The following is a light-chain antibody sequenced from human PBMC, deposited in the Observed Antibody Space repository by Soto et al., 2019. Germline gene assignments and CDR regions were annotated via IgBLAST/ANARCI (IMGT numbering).Light chain of an antibody. Sequence: QAVVTQPPSASGTPGQRVTISCSGSSSNIGSNTVNWYQQLPGTAPKLLIYSNNQRPSGVPDRFSGSKSGTSASLAISGLQSEDEAVYYGAAWDDSLNGFWVFGGGAKLTVL. CDR3: AAWDDSLNGFWV. CDR1: SSNIGSNT. V-gene: IGLV1-44*01. J-gene: IGLJ3*02. CDR2: SNN.